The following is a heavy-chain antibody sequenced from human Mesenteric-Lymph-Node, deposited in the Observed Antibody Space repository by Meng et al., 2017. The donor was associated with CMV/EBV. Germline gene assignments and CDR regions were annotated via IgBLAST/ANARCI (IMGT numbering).Heavy chain of an antibody. CDR1: GSTFSSYA. V-gene: IGHV1-69*04. J-gene: IGHJ4*02. Sequence: TASGSTFSSYAASWVRQAPGQGLEWMGRIITVLGMANYSQNFQDRVTITVDKSTNTAYMELTNLRIEDTAVYYCARISYAGIYFDYWGQGSLVTVSS. CDR3: ARISYAGIYFDY. CDR2: IITVLGMA. D-gene: IGHD3-16*01.